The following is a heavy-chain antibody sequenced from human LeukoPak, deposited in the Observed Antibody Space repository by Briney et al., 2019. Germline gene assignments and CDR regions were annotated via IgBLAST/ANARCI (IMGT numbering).Heavy chain of an antibody. J-gene: IGHJ4*02. D-gene: IGHD3-16*01. Sequence: ASVKVSCKASGYTFTSYAMHWARQAPGQRLEWMGWINAGIGNTKYSQKFQGRVTITRDTSASTAYMELSSLRSEDTAVYYCARDSSWAGDFDYWGQGTLVTVSS. CDR1: GYTFTSYA. V-gene: IGHV1-3*01. CDR3: ARDSSWAGDFDY. CDR2: INAGIGNT.